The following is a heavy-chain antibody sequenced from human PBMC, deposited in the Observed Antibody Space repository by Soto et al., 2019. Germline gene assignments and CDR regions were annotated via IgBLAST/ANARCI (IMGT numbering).Heavy chain of an antibody. D-gene: IGHD2-15*01. V-gene: IGHV1-18*01. CDR3: ARGQRYCSGGRGSRLLTILEALDY. Sequence: ASVKVSCKASGYTFTSYGISWVRQAPGQGLEWMGWISAYNGNTNYAQKLQGRVTMTTDTSTSTAYMELRSLRSDDTAVYYCARGQRYCSGGRGSRLLTILEALDYWGQGPLVTVSS. J-gene: IGHJ4*02. CDR1: GYTFTSYG. CDR2: ISAYNGNT.